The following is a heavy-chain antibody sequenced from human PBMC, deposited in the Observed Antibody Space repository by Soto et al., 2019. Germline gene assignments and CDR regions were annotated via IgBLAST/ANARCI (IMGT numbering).Heavy chain of an antibody. D-gene: IGHD5-18*01. V-gene: IGHV4-31*03. CDR1: GVSISSGGYY. CDR2: IYYSGST. CDR3: ARVDGYSYGSGWFDP. J-gene: IGHJ5*02. Sequence: SETLSLTCTVSGVSISSGGYYWSWIRQHPGKGLEWIGYIYYSGSTYYNPSLKSRVTISVDTSKNQFSLKLSSVTAADTAVYYCARVDGYSYGSGWFDPWGQGTLVTVSS.